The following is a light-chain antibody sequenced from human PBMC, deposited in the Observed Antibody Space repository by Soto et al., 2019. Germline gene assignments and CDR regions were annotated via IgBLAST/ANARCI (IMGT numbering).Light chain of an antibody. CDR3: TSYTSSSTYV. J-gene: IGLJ1*01. V-gene: IGLV2-14*01. Sequence: QSVLTQPASGSGAPGQSIAISCTGNSSDVGGYNYVSWYQQHPDKAPKLIIYDVGDRPSGVSDRFFGSKSGNTASLTISGLQAEDEAHYYCTSYTSSSTYVFGTGTKVTVL. CDR1: SSDVGGYNY. CDR2: DVG.